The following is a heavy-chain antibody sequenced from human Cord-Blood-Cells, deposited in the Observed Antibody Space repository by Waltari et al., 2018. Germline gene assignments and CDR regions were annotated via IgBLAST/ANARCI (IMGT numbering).Heavy chain of an antibody. V-gene: IGHV3-7*01. CDR2: INQDGSEK. Sequence: EVQLVVSGGGLVQPGGSLSLSCEASGCTFSSYWLSWVGQAPGKGLEWVANINQDGSEKYYVDSVKGRFTISRDNAKNSLYLQMNSLRAEDTAVYYCARDGRSGSYSDYWGQGTLVTVSS. J-gene: IGHJ4*02. CDR3: ARDGRSGSYSDY. CDR1: GCTFSSYW. D-gene: IGHD1-26*01.